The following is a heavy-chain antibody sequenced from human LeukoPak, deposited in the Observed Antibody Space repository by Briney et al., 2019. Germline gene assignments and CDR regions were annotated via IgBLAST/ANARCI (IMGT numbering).Heavy chain of an antibody. CDR1: GFTFSNAW. J-gene: IGHJ4*02. D-gene: IGHD6-19*01. V-gene: IGHV4-34*01. Sequence: GSLRLSCAASGFTFSNAWMNWVRQPPGKGLEWIGEINHSGSTNYNPSLKSRVTIPVDTSKNQFSLKLSSVTAADTAVYYCASDPGIAVAGPPLDWGQGTLVTVSS. CDR2: INHSGST. CDR3: ASDPGIAVAGPPLD.